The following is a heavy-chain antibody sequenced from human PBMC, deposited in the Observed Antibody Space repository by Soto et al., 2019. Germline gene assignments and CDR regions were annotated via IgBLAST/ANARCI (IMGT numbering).Heavy chain of an antibody. CDR2: IYYSGST. Sequence: SETLSLTCTVAGGSISSSSYYWGWIRQPPGKGLEWIGSIYYSGSTYYNPSLKSRVTISVDTSKNHFSLKLSSVTAADTAVYYCATQEVGGSYVYTFDPWGQGTLVTVSS. D-gene: IGHD1-26*01. CDR1: GGSISSSSYY. CDR3: ATQEVGGSYVYTFDP. J-gene: IGHJ5*02. V-gene: IGHV4-39*02.